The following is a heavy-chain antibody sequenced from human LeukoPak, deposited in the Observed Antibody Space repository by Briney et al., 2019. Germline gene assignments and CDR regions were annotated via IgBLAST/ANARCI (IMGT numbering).Heavy chain of an antibody. Sequence: ASVKVSCKASGYTFTGYYLHWVRQAPGQGLEWMGWINPKSGGTNYAQKFQGRVTMTRDTSISTAYMELSRLKSDDTAVYYCARGQYRSGGGCFLDYWGQGTLVTVSS. CDR3: ARGQYRSGGGCFLDY. V-gene: IGHV1-2*02. J-gene: IGHJ4*02. CDR1: GYTFTGYY. D-gene: IGHD2-15*01. CDR2: INPKSGGT.